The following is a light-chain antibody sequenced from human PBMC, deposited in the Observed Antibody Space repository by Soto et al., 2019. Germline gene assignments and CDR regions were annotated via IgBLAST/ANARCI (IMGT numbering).Light chain of an antibody. V-gene: IGLV1-44*01. CDR1: SSNIGTNT. CDR3: GAWDDSLSGVV. CDR2: SNN. J-gene: IGLJ2*01. Sequence: QSVLTQPPSASGTPGQRVTISCSGSSSNIGTNTVNWYQQLPGTATKLLIYSNNQRPSGVPDRFSASKSGTSASLAISGLQSEDEADYYCGAWDDSLSGVVFGGGTKLTVL.